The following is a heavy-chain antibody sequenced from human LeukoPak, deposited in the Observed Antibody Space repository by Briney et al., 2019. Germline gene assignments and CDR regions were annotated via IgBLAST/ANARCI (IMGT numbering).Heavy chain of an antibody. CDR2: IIPIFGTA. CDR1: GGTFSSYA. CDR3: ASLRWSGELLTRPDINWFDP. Sequence: GASVKVSCKASGGTFSSYAISWVRQAPGQGLEWMGGIIPIFGTANYAQKFQGRVTITADESTSTAYMELSSLRSEDTAVYYCASLRWSGELLTRPDINWFDPWGQGTLVTVSS. J-gene: IGHJ5*02. D-gene: IGHD3-10*01. V-gene: IGHV1-69*01.